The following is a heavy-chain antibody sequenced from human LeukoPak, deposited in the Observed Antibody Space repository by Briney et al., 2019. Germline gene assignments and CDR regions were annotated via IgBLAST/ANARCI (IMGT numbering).Heavy chain of an antibody. J-gene: IGHJ6*02. V-gene: IGHV3-48*03. CDR3: ARESDGMDV. Sequence: GGSLRLSCAASGFTFSSYEMNWVRQAPGKGLEWVSYISSSGSTIYYADSVKGRFTISRDNAKNSLYLRMNSLRAEDTAVYYCARESDGMDVWGQGTTVTVSS. CDR2: ISSSGSTI. CDR1: GFTFSSYE.